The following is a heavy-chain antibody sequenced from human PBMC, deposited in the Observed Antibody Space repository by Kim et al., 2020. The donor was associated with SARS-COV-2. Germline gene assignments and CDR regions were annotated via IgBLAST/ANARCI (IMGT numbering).Heavy chain of an antibody. CDR2: IKSKTDGGTT. V-gene: IGHV3-15*01. J-gene: IGHJ4*02. CDR1: GFTFSNAW. Sequence: GGSLRLSCAASGFTFSNAWMSWVRQAPGKGLEWVGRIKSKTDGGTTDYAAPVKGRFTISRDDSKNTLYLQMNSLKTEDTAVYYCTTDRPLFPDYYYDSSGRDYWGQGTLVTVSS. CDR3: TTDRPLFPDYYYDSSGRDY. D-gene: IGHD3-22*01.